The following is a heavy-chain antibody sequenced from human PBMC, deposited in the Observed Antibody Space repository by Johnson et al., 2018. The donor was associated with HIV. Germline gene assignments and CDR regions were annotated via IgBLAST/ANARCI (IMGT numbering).Heavy chain of an antibody. CDR3: TTEAYSSSSAAFDI. J-gene: IGHJ3*02. D-gene: IGHD6-6*01. Sequence: VQLVESGGGVVQPGGSLRLSCAASGFTFDDYAMHWVRQAPGKGLEWVSAIGTAGDTYYPGSVKGRFTISRENAKNSLYLQMNSLKTEDTAVYYCTTEAYSSSSAAFDIWGQGTMVTVSS. V-gene: IGHV3-13*01. CDR1: GFTFDDYA. CDR2: IGTAGDT.